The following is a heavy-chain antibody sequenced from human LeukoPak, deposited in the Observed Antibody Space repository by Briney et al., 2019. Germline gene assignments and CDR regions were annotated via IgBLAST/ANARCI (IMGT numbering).Heavy chain of an antibody. CDR1: GGSISSYY. J-gene: IGHJ4*02. Sequence: PSETLSLTCTVSGGSISSYYWSWIRQPPGKGLEWIGYIYYSGSTNYNPSLKSRVTISVDTSKNQFSLKLSSVTAADTAVYYCARGPSGSYFHFDYWGQGTLVTVSS. D-gene: IGHD1-26*01. V-gene: IGHV4-59*08. CDR3: ARGPSGSYFHFDY. CDR2: IYYSGST.